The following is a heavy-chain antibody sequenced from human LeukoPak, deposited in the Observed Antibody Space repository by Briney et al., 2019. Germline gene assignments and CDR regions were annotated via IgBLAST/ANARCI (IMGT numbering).Heavy chain of an antibody. V-gene: IGHV4-38-2*02. CDR3: ARGFYYYDSSLGY. J-gene: IGHJ4*02. Sequence: SETLSLTCTVSGYSISRDYYWAWIRQPPGKGLEWIGSIYQSGTTNYKPSLKSRVTISVDTSKNQFSLKLSSVTAADTAVYYCARGFYYYDSSLGYWGQGTLVTVSS. CDR1: GYSISRDYY. D-gene: IGHD3-22*01. CDR2: IYQSGTT.